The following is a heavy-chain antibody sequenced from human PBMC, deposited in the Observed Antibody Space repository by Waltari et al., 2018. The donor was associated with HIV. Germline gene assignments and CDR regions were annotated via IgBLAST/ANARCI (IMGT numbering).Heavy chain of an antibody. CDR2: INPSGGST. CDR3: ARFGLDFWSGEYYGMDV. V-gene: IGHV1-46*01. Sequence: QVQLVQSGAEVKKPGASVKVSCKASGYTFTSYYMHWARQAPGQGLEWMGIINPSGGSTSYAQKFQGRVTMTRDTSTSTVYMELSSLRSEDTAVYYCARFGLDFWSGEYYGMDVWGQGTTVTVSS. CDR1: GYTFTSYY. D-gene: IGHD3-3*01. J-gene: IGHJ6*02.